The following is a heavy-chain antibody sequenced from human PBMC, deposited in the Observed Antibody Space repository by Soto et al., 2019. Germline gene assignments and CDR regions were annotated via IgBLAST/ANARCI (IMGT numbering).Heavy chain of an antibody. CDR1: GGSITSGGYY. CDR2: IYYSGFT. CDR3: ARSVFP. V-gene: IGHV4-31*03. J-gene: IGHJ5*02. Sequence: QVQLQESGPGLVKPSQTLSLTCTVSGGSITSGGYYWSWIRQHPGKGLEWIGYIYYSGFTYYNPTLKSRVTISVDTSKNPFALKLSSVTAADPAVYSCARSVFPWGQGTLVTVSS.